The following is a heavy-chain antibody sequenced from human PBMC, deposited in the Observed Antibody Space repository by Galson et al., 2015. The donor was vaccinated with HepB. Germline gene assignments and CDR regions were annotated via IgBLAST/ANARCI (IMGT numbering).Heavy chain of an antibody. CDR3: ARSTVTTSSDWFDP. D-gene: IGHD4-11*01. V-gene: IGHV1-18*01. J-gene: IGHJ5*02. CDR2: ISVDNGKT. Sequence: SVKVSCKASGHTFTSYGISGISWVRQAPGQGLEWMGWISVDNGKTNYAQKLQGRVTMTTDTSTSTAYMELRSLRSDDTAVYYCARSTVTTSSDWFDPWGQGTLVTVSS. CDR1: GHTFTSYG.